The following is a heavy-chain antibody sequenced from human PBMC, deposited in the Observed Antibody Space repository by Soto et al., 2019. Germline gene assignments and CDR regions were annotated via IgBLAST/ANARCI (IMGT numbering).Heavy chain of an antibody. V-gene: IGHV4-31*03. D-gene: IGHD3-9*01. CDR3: ARDYDITMDYYYYGMDV. CDR1: GGSISSGGYY. Sequence: SETLSLTCTVSGGSISSGGYYWSWVRQHPGKGLEWIGYIYYSGCTYYNPSLKSRVTISVDTSKNQFSLKLSSVTAADTAVYYCARDYDITMDYYYYGMDVWGQGTTVTVSS. J-gene: IGHJ6*02. CDR2: IYYSGCT.